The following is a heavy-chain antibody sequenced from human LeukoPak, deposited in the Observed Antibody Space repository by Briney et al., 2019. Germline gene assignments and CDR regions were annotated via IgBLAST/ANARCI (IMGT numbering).Heavy chain of an antibody. V-gene: IGHV3-30*18. CDR2: ISYDGSNK. CDR1: GFTFSSYG. J-gene: IGHJ4*02. Sequence: GGSLRLSCAASGFTFSSYGMHWVRQAPGKGLEWVAVISYDGSNKYYADSVKGRFTISRDNSKNTLYLQMNSLRAEDTAVYYCAKGGEIPYWGQGTLVTVSP. CDR3: AKGGEIPY. D-gene: IGHD3-10*01.